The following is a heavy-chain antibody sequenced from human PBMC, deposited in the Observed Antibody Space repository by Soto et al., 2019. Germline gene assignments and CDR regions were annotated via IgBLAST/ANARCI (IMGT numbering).Heavy chain of an antibody. J-gene: IGHJ5*02. D-gene: IGHD2-2*01. Sequence: PSETLSLTCSVSGASIGSGDDYWTWIRQSPGKGLEWIGYISDSGSTFYNPSLRSRLTIALDTSKNHFSLKLNSVTAADTAVYYCAKYQPSEFDHWGQGIKVTVSS. CDR1: GASIGSGDDY. V-gene: IGHV4-30-4*08. CDR2: ISDSGST. CDR3: AKYQPSEFDH.